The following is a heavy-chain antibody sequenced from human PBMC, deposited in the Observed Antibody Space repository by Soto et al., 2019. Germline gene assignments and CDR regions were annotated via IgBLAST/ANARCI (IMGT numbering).Heavy chain of an antibody. CDR1: GFTFDDYA. V-gene: IGHV3-9*01. CDR3: AKDRERVDSSGWYGMDV. J-gene: IGHJ6*02. CDR2: ISWNSGSI. D-gene: IGHD6-19*01. Sequence: QPGGSLRLSCAASGFTFDDYAMHWVRQAPGKGLEWVSGISWNSGSIGYADSVKGRFTISRDNAKNSLYLQMNSLRAEDTALYYCAKDRERVDSSGWYGMDVWGQGTTVTVSS.